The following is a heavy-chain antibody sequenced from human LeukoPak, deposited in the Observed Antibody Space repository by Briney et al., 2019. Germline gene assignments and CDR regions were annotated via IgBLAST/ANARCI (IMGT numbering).Heavy chain of an antibody. CDR1: GGTFTDYS. CDR2: VIPRPGRS. Sequence: SVKVSCKAPGGTFTDYSLSWVRQAPGQGLEWVGSVIPRPGRSSYEPKFQGRVTITADRSTDTAYMELFSLRSEDTAVYYCARDRVDFHDRSGFVVVASDIWGQGTMVTVSS. V-gene: IGHV1-69*04. J-gene: IGHJ3*02. D-gene: IGHD3-22*01. CDR3: ARDRVDFHDRSGFVVVASDI.